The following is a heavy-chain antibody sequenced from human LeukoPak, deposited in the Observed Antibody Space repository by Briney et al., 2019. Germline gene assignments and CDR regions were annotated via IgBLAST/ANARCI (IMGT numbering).Heavy chain of an antibody. CDR1: GGSISSGDYY. Sequence: SETLSLTCTVSGGSISSGDYYWSWIRQPPGKRLEWIGYIYYSGSTYYNPSLKSRVTISVDTSKNQFSLKLSSVTAADTAVYYCARGLGGYGYNWFDPWGQGTLVTVSS. CDR2: IYYSGST. J-gene: IGHJ5*02. D-gene: IGHD5-18*01. CDR3: ARGLGGYGYNWFDP. V-gene: IGHV4-30-4*01.